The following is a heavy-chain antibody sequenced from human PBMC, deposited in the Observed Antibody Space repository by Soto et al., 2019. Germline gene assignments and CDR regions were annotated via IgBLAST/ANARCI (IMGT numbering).Heavy chain of an antibody. CDR3: ARETRYSSGSLVYYYGMDV. V-gene: IGHV1-69*08. Sequence: QVQLVQSGAEVKKPGSSVKVSCKASGGTFSSYTISWVRQAPGQGLEWMGRIIPILGIANYAQKFQGRVTITADKSTSTDYMELSSLRSEDTAVYYCARETRYSSGSLVYYYGMDVWGQGTTVTVSS. CDR2: IIPILGIA. D-gene: IGHD6-19*01. CDR1: GGTFSSYT. J-gene: IGHJ6*02.